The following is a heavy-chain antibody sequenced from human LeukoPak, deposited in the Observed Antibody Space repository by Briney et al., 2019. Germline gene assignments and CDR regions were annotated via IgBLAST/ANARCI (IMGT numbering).Heavy chain of an antibody. Sequence: SETLSLTCTVSGGSISSSSYYWGWIRQPPGKGLEWIGSIYYSGSTYYSPSLKSRVTISVDTSKNQFSLKLSSVTAADTAVYYCARDYYGDYHFDYWGQGTLVTVSS. V-gene: IGHV4-39*07. CDR3: ARDYYGDYHFDY. D-gene: IGHD4-17*01. CDR1: GGSISSSSYY. CDR2: IYYSGST. J-gene: IGHJ4*02.